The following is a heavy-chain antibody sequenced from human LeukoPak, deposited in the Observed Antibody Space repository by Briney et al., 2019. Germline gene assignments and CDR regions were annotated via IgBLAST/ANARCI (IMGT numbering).Heavy chain of an antibody. CDR3: ARHRKDIGFDS. Sequence: GESLKISCKGSGYSFSSYWIGWVRRMPGKGLEWMGIIYPDDSDTRYSPSFQGQVTISADKSISTAYLQWSSLKVSDTAMYYCARHRKDIGFDSWGQGTLVTVSS. CDR1: GYSFSSYW. J-gene: IGHJ4*02. CDR2: IYPDDSDT. D-gene: IGHD2-15*01. V-gene: IGHV5-51*01.